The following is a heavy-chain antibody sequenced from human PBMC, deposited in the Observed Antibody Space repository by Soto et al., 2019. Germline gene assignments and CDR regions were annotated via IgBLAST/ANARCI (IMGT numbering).Heavy chain of an antibody. CDR3: ARDSYYYDSSGYLLG. V-gene: IGHV3-33*01. Sequence: GGSLRLSCAASGFTFSSYGMHWVRQAPGKGLEWVAVIWYDGSNKYYADSVKGRFTISRDNSKNTLYLQMNSLRAEDTAVYYCARDSYYYDSSGYLLGWGQGTLVTVSS. CDR2: IWYDGSNK. J-gene: IGHJ4*02. CDR1: GFTFSSYG. D-gene: IGHD3-22*01.